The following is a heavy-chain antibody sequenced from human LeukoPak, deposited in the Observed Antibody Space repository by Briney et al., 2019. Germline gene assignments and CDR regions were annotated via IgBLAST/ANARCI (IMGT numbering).Heavy chain of an antibody. Sequence: SETLSLTCGVYGGSISGYRWSWMRQPPGKGLEWIGSIYYSGSTYYNPSLKSRVTISVDTSKNQFSLKLSSVTAADTAVYYCASEIVGDTNWGFDPWGQGTLVTVSA. V-gene: IGHV4-34*01. CDR1: GGSISGYR. D-gene: IGHD1-26*01. CDR3: ASEIVGDTNWGFDP. CDR2: IYYSGST. J-gene: IGHJ5*02.